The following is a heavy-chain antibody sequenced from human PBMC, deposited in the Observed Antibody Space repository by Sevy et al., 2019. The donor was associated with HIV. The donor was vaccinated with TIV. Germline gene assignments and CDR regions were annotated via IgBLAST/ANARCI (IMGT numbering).Heavy chain of an antibody. CDR3: AKAGIDSSGWSFYFDY. D-gene: IGHD6-19*01. V-gene: IGHV3-23*01. Sequence: GGSLRLSCAASGFTFSSYAMSWVRQAPGKGLEWVSAISGSGGSTYYADSVKGRFTISRDNSKNTLYLQMNSLRAEDTAVYYCAKAGIDSSGWSFYFDYWGQGTLVTVSS. CDR2: ISGSGGST. CDR1: GFTFSSYA. J-gene: IGHJ4*02.